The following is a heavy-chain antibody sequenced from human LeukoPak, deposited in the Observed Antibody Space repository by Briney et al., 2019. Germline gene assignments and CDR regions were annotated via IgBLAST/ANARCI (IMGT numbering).Heavy chain of an antibody. V-gene: IGHV3-23*01. CDR2: MSGSGSST. D-gene: IGHD2-15*01. J-gene: IGHJ4*02. CDR3: ARDEEVVAAATLDY. Sequence: GGSLRLSCAASGFTFSSYAMGWVRQAPGKGLEWVSGMSGSGSSTYYADSVKGRFTISRDNAKNSLYLQMNSLRAEDTAVYYCARDEEVVAAATLDYWGQGTLVTVSS. CDR1: GFTFSSYA.